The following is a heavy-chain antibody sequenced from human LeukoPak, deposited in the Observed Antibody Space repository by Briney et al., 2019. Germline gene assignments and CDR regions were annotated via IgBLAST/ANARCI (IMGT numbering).Heavy chain of an antibody. CDR3: AKDPRSSWSFDY. J-gene: IGHJ4*02. CDR2: ISYDGSNK. CDR1: GFTFSSYG. D-gene: IGHD6-13*01. Sequence: GRSLRLSCAASGFTFSSYGMHWVRQAPGKGLEWVAVISYDGSNKYYADSVKGRFTISRDNSKNTLYLQMNSLRAEDTAMYYCAKDPRSSWSFDYWGQGTLVTVSS. V-gene: IGHV3-30*18.